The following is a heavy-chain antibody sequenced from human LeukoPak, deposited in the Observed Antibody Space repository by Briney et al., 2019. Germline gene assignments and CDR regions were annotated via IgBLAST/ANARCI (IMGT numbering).Heavy chain of an antibody. V-gene: IGHV3-73*01. CDR3: ARAVSVSSYYFDC. J-gene: IGHJ4*02. CDR1: GFTFSGSA. D-gene: IGHD5/OR15-5a*01. Sequence: GGSLKLSCAASGFTFSGSAIHWVRQASGKGLEWVARIKTKAESYATAYVASVKGRFTISRDDSKNTAYLQMDSLRAEDTAVYYCARAVSVSSYYFDCWGQGTLVTVSS. CDR2: IKTKAESYAT.